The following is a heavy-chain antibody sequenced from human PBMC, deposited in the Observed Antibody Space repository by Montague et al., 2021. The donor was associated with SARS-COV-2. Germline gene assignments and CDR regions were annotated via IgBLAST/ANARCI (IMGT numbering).Heavy chain of an antibody. J-gene: IGHJ6*02. CDR2: INSDGSGT. CDR3: ARGAGGWLQGGYYDMDV. V-gene: IGHV3-74*01. D-gene: IGHD5-24*01. CDR1: GFTFSSYW. Sequence: SLRLSCAASGFTFSSYWMHWVRQAPGKGLVWVSRINSDGSGTSYADSVKGRFTISRDNAKNTLYLQMNSLRAEDTAVYYCARGAGGWLQGGYYDMDVWGQGTTVTVSS.